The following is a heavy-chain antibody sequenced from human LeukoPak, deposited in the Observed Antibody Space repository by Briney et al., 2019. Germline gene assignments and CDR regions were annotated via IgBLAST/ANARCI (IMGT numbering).Heavy chain of an antibody. J-gene: IGHJ1*01. Sequence: ASVKVSCKASGYTFTSYDINWVRQATGQGLEWMGWMNPNSGNTGSAQKFQGRVTMTRNTSISTAYMELSSLRSEDTAVYYCAIKDGDFASGSQCFQHWGQGTLVTVSS. V-gene: IGHV1-8*01. CDR1: GYTFTSYD. D-gene: IGHD3-10*01. CDR2: MNPNSGNT. CDR3: AIKDGDFASGSQCFQH.